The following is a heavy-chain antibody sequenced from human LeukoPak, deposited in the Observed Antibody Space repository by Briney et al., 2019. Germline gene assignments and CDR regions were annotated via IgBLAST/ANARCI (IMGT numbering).Heavy chain of an antibody. CDR2: ISWDGGST. Sequence: GGSLRLSCAASGFTFDDYAMHLVRQAPGKGLEWVSLISWDGGSTYYADSVKGRFTISRDNSKNSLYLQMNSLRAEDTALYYCAKADCSGGSCLFDYWGQGTLVTVSS. J-gene: IGHJ4*02. CDR1: GFTFDDYA. V-gene: IGHV3-43D*03. D-gene: IGHD2-15*01. CDR3: AKADCSGGSCLFDY.